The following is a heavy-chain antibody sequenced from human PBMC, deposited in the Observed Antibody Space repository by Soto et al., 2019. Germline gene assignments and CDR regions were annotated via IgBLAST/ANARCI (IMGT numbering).Heavy chain of an antibody. CDR2: IYYSGRT. CDR3: ARVQTRYYYYNGMDV. J-gene: IGHJ6*02. Sequence: PSETLSLTCTVSGGSISSGGYYWICMRQDPGESVEWIVYIYYSGRTYYNQSLKSRVTISVDTYKNQFSLKLSSVTAADTAVYYCARVQTRYYYYNGMDVWGQGTTVTVSS. V-gene: IGHV4-31*03. CDR1: GGSISSGGYY.